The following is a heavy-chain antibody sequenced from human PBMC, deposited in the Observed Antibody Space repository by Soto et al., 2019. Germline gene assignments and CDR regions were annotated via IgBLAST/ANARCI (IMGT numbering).Heavy chain of an antibody. D-gene: IGHD6-13*01. Sequence: QLQLQESGPGLVKPSETLSLTCTVSGGSISSSSYYWGWIRQPPGKGLEWIGSIYYSGSPYYNPSPRGRVTISVDTSKNQFSLKLSSVTAADTAVYYCARIAAAGSGAFDIWGQGTMVTVSS. CDR2: IYYSGSP. J-gene: IGHJ3*02. CDR3: ARIAAAGSGAFDI. CDR1: GGSISSSSYY. V-gene: IGHV4-39*01.